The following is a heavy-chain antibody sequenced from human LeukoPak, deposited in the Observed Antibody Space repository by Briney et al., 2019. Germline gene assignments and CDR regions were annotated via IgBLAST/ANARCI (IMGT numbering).Heavy chain of an antibody. CDR1: SGSISGFY. Sequence: SETLSLTCAVYSGSISGFYWGWIRTRQGKGREWIGEINNSGTTNYNPSLKSGATISVATSKTQYILQLSPMTAAETGVYYCARDVPRGGVVAATAPEYGMDVWGKGTTVTVSS. CDR3: ARDVPRGGVVAATAPEYGMDV. D-gene: IGHD2-15*01. V-gene: IGHV4-34*01. J-gene: IGHJ6*04. CDR2: INNSGTT.